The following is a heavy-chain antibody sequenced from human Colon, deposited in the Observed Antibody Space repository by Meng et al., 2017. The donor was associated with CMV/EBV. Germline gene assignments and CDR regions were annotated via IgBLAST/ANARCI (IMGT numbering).Heavy chain of an antibody. Sequence: SETLSLTCSVSGGSISSGGHFWAWIRQPPGKGLEWIGTIYHGGSTYYNLSHKSRVTMSRDTSKNIFSLKLNSVTAADTAVYYCARVGYFATSGPHDAFDIWGQETLVTVSS. D-gene: IGHD3-22*01. CDR2: IYHGGST. CDR1: GGSISSGGHF. J-gene: IGHJ3*02. V-gene: IGHV4-39*07. CDR3: ARVGYFATSGPHDAFDI.